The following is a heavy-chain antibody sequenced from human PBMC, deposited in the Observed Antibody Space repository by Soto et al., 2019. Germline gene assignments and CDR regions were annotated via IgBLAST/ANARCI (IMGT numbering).Heavy chain of an antibody. CDR1: GASITDSY. Sequence: SETLSLTCTVSGASITDSYWSWIRQPPGKGLEWIGSIYYSGSTYYNPSLKSRVTISVDTSKNQFSLKLSSVTAADTAVYYCASPKIAFYNWFAPWGQGTLVTVSS. CDR3: ASPKIAFYNWFAP. D-gene: IGHD3-3*02. V-gene: IGHV4-59*05. CDR2: IYYSGST. J-gene: IGHJ5*02.